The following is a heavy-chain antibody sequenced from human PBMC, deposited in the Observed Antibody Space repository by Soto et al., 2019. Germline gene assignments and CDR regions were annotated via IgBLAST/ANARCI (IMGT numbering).Heavy chain of an antibody. V-gene: IGHV2-5*01. J-gene: IGHJ4*02. Sequence: SGPTLVNPTQTLTLTCTFSGFSLSTSGGGVGWIRQPPGKALEWLALIYWNDDKRYSPSLKGRLTITKDTSKNQVVLTMTNMDPVHTATYYCAHFAGSWTQLNLDYWGQGTLVTVSS. CDR2: IYWNDDK. CDR3: AHFAGSWTQLNLDY. D-gene: IGHD5-18*01. CDR1: GFSLSTSGGG.